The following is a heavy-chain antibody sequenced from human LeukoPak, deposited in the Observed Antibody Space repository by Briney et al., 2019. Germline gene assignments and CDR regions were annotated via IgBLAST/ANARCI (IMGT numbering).Heavy chain of an antibody. V-gene: IGHV3-23*01. CDR3: AGRVTGYSSGYVY. J-gene: IGHJ4*02. CDR2: ISGSAHKI. Sequence: GGSLRLSCVASGITFSNYAVSWVRQAPEKGLDWVSVISGSAHKIRYADSVKGRFTISRDNSENIVYLQMDNLRAEDTAVYYCAGRVTGYSSGYVYWGQGTLVTVSS. D-gene: IGHD5-18*01. CDR1: GITFSNYA.